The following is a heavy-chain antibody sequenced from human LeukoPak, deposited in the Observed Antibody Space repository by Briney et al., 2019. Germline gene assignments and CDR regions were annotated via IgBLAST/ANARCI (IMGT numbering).Heavy chain of an antibody. CDR3: ARHEAWFDP. CDR2: YSEST. Sequence: PSETLSLTCTVSGTPIRSYHWSWIRQPPGKGLEWIGSYSESTNYNPSLQSRVTISVDTSKNQFSLRLSSVTAADTAVYYCARHEAWFDPWGQGTLVTVSS. J-gene: IGHJ5*02. CDR1: GTPIRSYH. V-gene: IGHV4-59*08.